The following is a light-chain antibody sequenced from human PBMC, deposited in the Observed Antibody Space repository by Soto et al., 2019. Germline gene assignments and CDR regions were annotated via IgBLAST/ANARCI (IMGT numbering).Light chain of an antibody. V-gene: IGKV4-1*01. Sequence: DIVMTQSPDSLAVSLGERATINCKSSQSVLYSSNNKNYLAWYQQKPGQPPKLLIYWASTRESGVPDRFSGSGSGTDFTLAISSLQAKDVAVYYCQQYYSTPGVTFGPGTKVDIK. J-gene: IGKJ3*01. CDR2: WAS. CDR3: QQYYSTPGVT. CDR1: QSVLYSSNNKNY.